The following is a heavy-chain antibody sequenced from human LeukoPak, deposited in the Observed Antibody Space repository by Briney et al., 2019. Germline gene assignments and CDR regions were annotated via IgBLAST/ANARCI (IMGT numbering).Heavy chain of an antibody. CDR2: IAISGTYI. CDR1: GFILSDYN. J-gene: IGHJ4*02. Sequence: GGSLRLSCAASGFILSDYNMNWVRQAPGKGLKGVSFIAISGTYITYADSMKGRFTISRDNAKNSLYLQMNSLRAEDTAVYYCARDLSATARAYDYWGQGTLVTVSS. CDR3: ARDLSATARAYDY. V-gene: IGHV3-21*01. D-gene: IGHD1-26*01.